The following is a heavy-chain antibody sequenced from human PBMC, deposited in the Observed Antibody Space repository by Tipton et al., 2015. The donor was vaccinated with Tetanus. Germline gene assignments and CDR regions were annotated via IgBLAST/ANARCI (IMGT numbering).Heavy chain of an antibody. Sequence: TLSLTCDVSWDSISSHKWWSWVRQPPGKGLEWIGEIYQTGSTNYNPSFQSRVSMSVDKSKDQFSLELTSVTAADTAVYYCASRGYSGRRQIEDYWGQGTLVTVSS. J-gene: IGHJ4*02. CDR3: ASRGYSGRRQIEDY. CDR1: WDSISSHKW. V-gene: IGHV4-4*02. D-gene: IGHD5-12*01. CDR2: IYQTGST.